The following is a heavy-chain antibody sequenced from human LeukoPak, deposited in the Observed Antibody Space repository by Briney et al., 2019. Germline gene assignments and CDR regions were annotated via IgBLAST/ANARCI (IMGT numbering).Heavy chain of an antibody. V-gene: IGHV4-59*01. Sequence: SETLSLTCTVSGGSISSYYWGWIRQPPGKGLEWIGYIYYSGSTNYNPSLKSRVTISVDTSKNQFSLKLSSVTAADTAVYYCARDSSSSWYGYFDYWGQGTLVTVSS. D-gene: IGHD6-13*01. J-gene: IGHJ4*02. CDR2: IYYSGST. CDR1: GGSISSYY. CDR3: ARDSSSSWYGYFDY.